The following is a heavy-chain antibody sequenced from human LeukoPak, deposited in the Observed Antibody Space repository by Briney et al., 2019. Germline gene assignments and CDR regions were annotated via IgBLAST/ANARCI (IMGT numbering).Heavy chain of an antibody. V-gene: IGHV3-30*02. D-gene: IGHD5-18*01. Sequence: GGSLRLSCAASGFTFSSYGMHWVRQAPGKGLEWVAFIRYDGSNKYYADSVKGRFTISRDNSKNTLYLQMNSLCAEDTAVYYCAKDSGGYSYGLAFDYWGQGTLVTVSS. CDR2: IRYDGSNK. CDR1: GFTFSSYG. CDR3: AKDSGGYSYGLAFDY. J-gene: IGHJ4*02.